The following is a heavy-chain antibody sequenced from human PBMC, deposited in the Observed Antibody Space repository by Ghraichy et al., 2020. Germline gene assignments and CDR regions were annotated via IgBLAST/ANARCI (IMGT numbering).Heavy chain of an antibody. CDR2: FYWNDDK. CDR1: GFSLSTSGVG. Sequence: SGPTLVKPTQTLTLTCTFSGFSLSTSGVGVGWIRQPPGKALEWLALFYWNDDKRYSPHLKSRLTITKDTSKNQVVLTMTNMDPVDTATYYCAQRGDSGSYPILWGQGTLVTVSS. J-gene: IGHJ4*02. CDR3: AQRGDSGSYPIL. D-gene: IGHD3-10*01. V-gene: IGHV2-5*01.